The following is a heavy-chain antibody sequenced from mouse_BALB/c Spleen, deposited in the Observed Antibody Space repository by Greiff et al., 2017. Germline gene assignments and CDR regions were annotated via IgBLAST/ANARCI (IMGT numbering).Heavy chain of an antibody. V-gene: IGHV1-9*01. D-gene: IGHD1-1*01. J-gene: IGHJ4*01. CDR2: ILPGSGST. CDR3: ARLRAVYYAMDY. CDR1: GYTFSSYW. Sequence: QVQLQQSGAELMKPGASVKISCKATGYTFSSYWIEWVKQRPGHGLEWIGEILPGSGSTNYNEKFKGKATFTADTSSNTAYMQLSSLTSEDSAVYYCARLRAVYYAMDYWGQGTSVTVSS.